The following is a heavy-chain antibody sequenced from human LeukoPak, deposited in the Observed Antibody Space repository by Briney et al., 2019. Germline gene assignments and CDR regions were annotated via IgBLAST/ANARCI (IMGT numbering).Heavy chain of an antibody. V-gene: IGHV3-74*01. D-gene: IGHD1-26*01. CDR1: GFTFSSFW. Sequence: PGRSLRLSCAASGFTFSSFWMHWVRQAPGKGLVWVSCVFGDGMTTTYADSVRGRFTISRDNAKNTLYLQMNSLRAEDTAVYYCAKDLGRYRNNYFDYWGQGTLVTVSS. CDR2: VFGDGMTT. CDR3: AKDLGRYRNNYFDY. J-gene: IGHJ4*02.